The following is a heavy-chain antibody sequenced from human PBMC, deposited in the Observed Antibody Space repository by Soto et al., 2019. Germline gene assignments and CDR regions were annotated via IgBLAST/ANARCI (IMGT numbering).Heavy chain of an antibody. D-gene: IGHD6-13*01. CDR1: GGNFNNYA. V-gene: IGHV1-69*01. Sequence: QVQLVQSGAELKNPGSSVNVSCKSSGGNFNNYAISWVRQAPGQGLEWVGRIIPIFGAAHYAPNLEGRVTITADESTSTVYMELNSLRSEDTAIYYCAREHQPLVRGALDNWGQGTLVSVSS. CDR3: AREHQPLVRGALDN. J-gene: IGHJ4*02. CDR2: IIPIFGAA.